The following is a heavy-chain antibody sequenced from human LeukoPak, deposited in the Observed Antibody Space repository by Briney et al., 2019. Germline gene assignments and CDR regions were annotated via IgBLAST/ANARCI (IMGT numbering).Heavy chain of an antibody. V-gene: IGHV3-23*01. CDR2: VTGSGGTT. Sequence: GGSLRLSCETSGFTFSSYAMSWVRQAPGKGLEWVSSVTGSGGTTYYADSVKGRFTISRDHSKNTLYLQMNSLRAEDTAVYYCARDVSEGYRVWGSYRSDSWGQGTLVTVSS. CDR1: GFTFSSYA. D-gene: IGHD3-16*02. CDR3: ARDVSEGYRVWGSYRSDS. J-gene: IGHJ4*02.